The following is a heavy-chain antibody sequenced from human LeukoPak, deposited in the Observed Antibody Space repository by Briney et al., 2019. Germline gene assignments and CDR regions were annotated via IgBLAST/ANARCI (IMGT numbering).Heavy chain of an antibody. J-gene: IGHJ4*02. CDR1: GFTLSNAW. CDR2: IKSKTDGGTT. V-gene: IGHV3-15*01. D-gene: IGHD2-2*01. Sequence: GGSLRLSCAASGFTLSNAWISWVRQAPGKGLEWVGRIKSKTDGGTTDYAAPVKGRFTISRDDSKNTLYLQLNSLKTEDTAVYYCTTGPERCSSTSCYAVGVDYWGQGTLVTVSS. CDR3: TTGPERCSSTSCYAVGVDY.